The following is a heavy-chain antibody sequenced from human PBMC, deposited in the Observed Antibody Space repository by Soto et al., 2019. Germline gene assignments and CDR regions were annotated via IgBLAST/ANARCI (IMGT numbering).Heavy chain of an antibody. CDR1: GYTFTTYS. J-gene: IGHJ4*02. CDR3: ARDEDY. CDR2: IYTANGDT. V-gene: IGHV1-3*04. Sequence: QVQLVQSGAEVKKPGASVKVSCKASGYTFTTYSIHWVRQAPGQGLEWMGWIYTANGDTKYSQNRQGRATITRDTSTSTVYMELTSLRSEDTAVYYCARDEDYWGQGTLVTVSS.